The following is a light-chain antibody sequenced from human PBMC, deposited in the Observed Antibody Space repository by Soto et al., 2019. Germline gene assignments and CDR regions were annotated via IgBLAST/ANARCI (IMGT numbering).Light chain of an antibody. V-gene: IGKV3-15*01. Sequence: EIVMTQSPDTLSVSPGERVTLSCRASSGVVSDLAWYRQRPGQAPRLLIKRAFTRDSDIPARFSGSGSGTEFTLTISSLQSEDFAVYYCQQYNNWPWTFGQGTRVDIK. CDR2: RAF. CDR1: SGVVSD. CDR3: QQYNNWPWT. J-gene: IGKJ1*01.